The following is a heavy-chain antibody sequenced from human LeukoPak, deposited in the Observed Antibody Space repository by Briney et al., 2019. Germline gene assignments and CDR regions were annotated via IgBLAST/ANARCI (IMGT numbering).Heavy chain of an antibody. J-gene: IGHJ4*02. CDR2: IRYDGSNK. V-gene: IGHV3-30*02. CDR3: AKDKADY. Sequence: GGSLRLFCAASGFTVSSNYMSWVRQAPGKGLEWVAFIRYDGSNKYYADSVKGRFTISRDNSKNTLYLQMNSLRAEDTAVYYCAKDKADYWGQGTLVTVSS. CDR1: GFTVSSNY.